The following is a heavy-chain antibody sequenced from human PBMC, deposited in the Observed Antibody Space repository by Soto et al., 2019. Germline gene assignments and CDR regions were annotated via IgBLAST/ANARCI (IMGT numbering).Heavy chain of an antibody. CDR3: AENADCRGGGKCIVGWFDP. Sequence: QMHLQESGPGLVEPSGTLSLTCSVSGGSMGYHDWWTWVRQPPEKGLEWIGEISPGGVATYNPSHKNRVTISIDRSKSQFSLTLNSLTAADTAMYYCAENADCRGGGKCIVGWFDPWGQGILVTVSS. CDR1: GGSMGYHDW. V-gene: IGHV4-4*02. D-gene: IGHD2-15*01. J-gene: IGHJ5*02. CDR2: ISPGGVA.